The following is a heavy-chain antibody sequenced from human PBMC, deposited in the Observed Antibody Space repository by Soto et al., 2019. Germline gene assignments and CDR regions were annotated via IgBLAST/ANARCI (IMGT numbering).Heavy chain of an antibody. CDR2: ISSTTNYI. CDR1: GFTFTRYS. Sequence: GGSLRLSCAASGFTFTRYSMNWVRQAPGKGLEWVSSISSTTNYIYYGDSMKGRFTISRDNAKNSLYLEMNSLRAEDTAVYYCAKALGVTTLYYYYYYGMDVWGQGTTVTVSS. V-gene: IGHV3-21*04. CDR3: AKALGVTTLYYYYYYGMDV. D-gene: IGHD4-17*01. J-gene: IGHJ6*02.